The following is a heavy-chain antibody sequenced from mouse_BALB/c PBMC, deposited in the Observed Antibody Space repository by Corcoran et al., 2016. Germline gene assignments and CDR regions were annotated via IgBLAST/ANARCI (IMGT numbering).Heavy chain of an antibody. Sequence: EVQLQQSGPELVKPGASVKISCKTSGYTFTEYTMHWVKQSHGKSLEWIGGINPNNGGTSYNQKFKGKATLTVDKSSSTAYMELRSLSSGDSAVYYCATPPGGSSLFAYWGQGTLVTVSA. J-gene: IGHJ3*01. CDR2: INPNNGGT. CDR1: GYTFTEYT. V-gene: IGHV1-18*01. CDR3: ATPPGGSSLFAY.